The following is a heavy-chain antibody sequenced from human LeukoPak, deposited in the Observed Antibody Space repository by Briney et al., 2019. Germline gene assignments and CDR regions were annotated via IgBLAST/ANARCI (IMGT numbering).Heavy chain of an antibody. CDR1: GFTFSSYA. J-gene: IGHJ4*02. V-gene: IGHV3-30*04. Sequence: GGSLRLSCAASGFTFSSYAMHWVRQAPGKGLEWVAVISYDGSNKYYADSVKGRFTISRDNSKNTLYLQMNSLRAEDTAVYYCARGSRLPAFDYWGQGTLVTVSS. D-gene: IGHD2-2*01. CDR2: ISYDGSNK. CDR3: ARGSRLPAFDY.